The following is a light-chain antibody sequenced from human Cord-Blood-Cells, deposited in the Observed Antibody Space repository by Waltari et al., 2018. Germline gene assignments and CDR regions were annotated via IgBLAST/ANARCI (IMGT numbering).Light chain of an antibody. J-gene: IGLJ3*02. V-gene: IGLV2-14*01. CDR1: SSDVGGYNY. CDR2: EVS. Sequence: QSALTQPASVSGSPGPSITASCTGTSSDVGGYNYVPWYQQHPGKAPNVMIYEVSNGPSAVSNRFSGSKSGNTASMPISGLQAEDEADYYCSSYTSSSTWVFGGGTKLTVL. CDR3: SSYTSSSTWV.